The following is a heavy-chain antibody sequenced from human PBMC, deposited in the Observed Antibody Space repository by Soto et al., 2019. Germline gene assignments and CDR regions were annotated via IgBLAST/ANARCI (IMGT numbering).Heavy chain of an antibody. CDR2: IDPSDSYP. D-gene: IGHD2-2*01. J-gene: IGHJ4*02. CDR3: ARPGSRDGDNNDI. V-gene: IGHV5-10-1*01. Sequence: GESLKISCKASGYSFSSYWINWVRQMPGKGLEWMGKIDPSDSYPDYSPSFQGHVSISADKSISTAYLQWSSLKASDTAMYYCARPGSRDGDNNDIWGQGTVGTVSS. CDR1: GYSFSSYW.